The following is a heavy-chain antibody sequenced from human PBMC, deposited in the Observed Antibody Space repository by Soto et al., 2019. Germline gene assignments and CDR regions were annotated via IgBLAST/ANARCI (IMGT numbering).Heavy chain of an antibody. CDR1: GFTFSNYV. D-gene: IGHD2-15*01. Sequence: PGGSQRLPCEASGFTFSNYVMFWVRQAPGKGQEHVSAITNNGVRTYYANSVRGSITISRDNSKNTLYLQMGSLRAEDMAVYYCARVAGGSCSGGRCFNAFDIWGQGTMVTVSS. CDR2: ITNNGVRT. CDR3: ARVAGGSCSGGRCFNAFDI. V-gene: IGHV3-64*01. J-gene: IGHJ3*02.